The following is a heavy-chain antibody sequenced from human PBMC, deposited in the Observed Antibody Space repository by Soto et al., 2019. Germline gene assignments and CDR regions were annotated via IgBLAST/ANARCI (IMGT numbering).Heavy chain of an antibody. D-gene: IGHD6-19*01. Sequence: LRLSCAASGFIFRNCAMSWVRQAPGKGMEWVSTIGSGGSTYYADSVKGRFTISRDNSKNTVYLQMNSLRVEDMAVYYCAKRDTSGSHYYDYWGQGILVTVSS. CDR2: IGSGGST. CDR3: AKRDTSGSHYYDY. J-gene: IGHJ4*02. V-gene: IGHV3-23*01. CDR1: GFIFRNCA.